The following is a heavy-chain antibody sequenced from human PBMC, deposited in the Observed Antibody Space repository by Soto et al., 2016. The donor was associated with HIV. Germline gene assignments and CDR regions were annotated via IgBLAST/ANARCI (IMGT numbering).Heavy chain of an antibody. CDR3: AKDLSGASSSWLLFAGTVAPDY. D-gene: IGHD6-13*01. CDR1: GFTFSSYA. J-gene: IGHJ4*02. CDR2: ISGSGGST. V-gene: IGHV3-23*01. Sequence: EVQLLESGGGLVQPGGSLRPSCAASGFTFSSYAMSWVRQAPGKGLEWVSAISGSGGSTYYADSVKGRFTISRDNSKNTLYLQMNSLRAEDTAVYYCAKDLSGASSSWLLFAGTVAPDYWGQGTLVTVSS.